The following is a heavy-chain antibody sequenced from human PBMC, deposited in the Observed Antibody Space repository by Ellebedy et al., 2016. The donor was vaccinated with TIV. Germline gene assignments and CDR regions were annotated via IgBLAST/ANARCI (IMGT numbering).Heavy chain of an antibody. Sequence: GGSLRLSCAASGFTFGSYSMNWVRQAPGKGLEWVSYISSSSSTIYYAGSVKGRFTISRDNAKNSLFLQMNSLRDEDTAVYYCARSGFTMVRGVLDYYYAMDVWGQGTTVTVSS. CDR2: ISSSSSTI. J-gene: IGHJ6*02. D-gene: IGHD3-10*01. V-gene: IGHV3-48*02. CDR1: GFTFGSYS. CDR3: ARSGFTMVRGVLDYYYAMDV.